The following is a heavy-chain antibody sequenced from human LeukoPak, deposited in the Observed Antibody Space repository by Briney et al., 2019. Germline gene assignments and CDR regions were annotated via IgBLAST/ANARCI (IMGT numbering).Heavy chain of an antibody. Sequence: PGGSLRPSCAPSEFTPRNPWMGWVSRAPGRGLGWVGRIKSKTDGGTTDYAAPVRGRFTISRDDSKNTPYLQMNSLKTEDTAVYYCTTERRDYDSSGYYLDYWGQGTLVTVTS. D-gene: IGHD3-22*01. J-gene: IGHJ4*02. V-gene: IGHV3-15*01. CDR2: IKSKTDGGTT. CDR3: TTERRDYDSSGYYLDY. CDR1: EFTPRNPW.